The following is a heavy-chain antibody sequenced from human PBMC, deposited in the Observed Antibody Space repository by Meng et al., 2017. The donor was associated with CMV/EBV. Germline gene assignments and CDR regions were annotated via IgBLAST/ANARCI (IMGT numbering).Heavy chain of an antibody. J-gene: IGHJ4*02. V-gene: IGHV3-30*02. CDR2: IRYDGSNK. CDR3: AKGRRVATPGGFDY. CDR1: GFTFSSYG. Sequence: GESLKISCAASGFTFSSYGMHWVRQAPGKGLEWVAFIRYDGSNKYYADSVKGRFTISRDNAKNSLYLQMNSLRAEDTALYYCAKGRRVATPGGFDYWGQGTLVTVSS. D-gene: IGHD5-12*01.